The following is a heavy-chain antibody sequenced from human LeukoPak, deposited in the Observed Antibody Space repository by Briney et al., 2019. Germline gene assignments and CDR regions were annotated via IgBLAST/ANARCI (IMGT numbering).Heavy chain of an antibody. D-gene: IGHD3-3*01. CDR1: GFTFTTYA. Sequence: GGSLRLSCAASGFTFTTYALTWVRQAPGKGLEWVSAITGSGGSTYYADSVRGRFTISRDNSKNTLYLQMNSLRAEDTAVYYCAKGGGYYDFWSGYSNWFDPWGQGTLVTVSS. J-gene: IGHJ5*02. CDR2: ITGSGGST. CDR3: AKGGGYYDFWSGYSNWFDP. V-gene: IGHV3-23*01.